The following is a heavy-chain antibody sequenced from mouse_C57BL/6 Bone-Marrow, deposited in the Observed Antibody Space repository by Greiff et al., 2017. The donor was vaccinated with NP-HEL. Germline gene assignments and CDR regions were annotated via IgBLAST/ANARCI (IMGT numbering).Heavy chain of an antibody. V-gene: IGHV14-4*01. CDR2: IDPENGDT. CDR1: GFNIKDDY. Sequence: VQLQQSGAELVRPGASVKLSCTASGFNIKDDYMHWVKQRPEQGLEWIGWIDPENGDTEYASKFQGKATITADTSSNTAYLQLSSLTSDDTAVYYCTTYYYDSAWFAYWGQGTLVTVSA. CDR3: TTYYYDSAWFAY. D-gene: IGHD2-4*01. J-gene: IGHJ3*01.